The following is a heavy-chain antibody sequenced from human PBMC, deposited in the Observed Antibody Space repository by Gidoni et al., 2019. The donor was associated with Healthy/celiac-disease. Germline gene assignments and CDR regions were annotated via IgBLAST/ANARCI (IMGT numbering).Heavy chain of an antibody. CDR3: ARAVREWRYDY. Sequence: QVQLQESGPGLVKPSQTLSPTCTVSGGSISSGSYYWSWIRQPAGKGLEWIGRIYTSGSTNYNPSLKSRVTMSVDTSKNQFSLKLSSVTAADTAVYYCARAVREWRYDYWGQGTLVTVSS. V-gene: IGHV4-61*02. J-gene: IGHJ4*02. CDR1: GGSISSGSYY. CDR2: IYTSGST. D-gene: IGHD3-3*01.